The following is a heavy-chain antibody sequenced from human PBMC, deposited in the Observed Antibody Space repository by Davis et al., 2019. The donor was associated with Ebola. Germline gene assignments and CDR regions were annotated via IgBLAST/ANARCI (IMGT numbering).Heavy chain of an antibody. CDR3: HTYYYDSSGYYQDYYFDY. CDR2: IKQDGSEK. J-gene: IGHJ4*02. D-gene: IGHD3-22*01. V-gene: IGHV3-7*03. Sequence: GESLKISCAASGFTFSSYWMSWVRQAPGKGLEWVANIKQDGSEKYYVDSVKGRFTISRDNAKNSLYLQMNSLRAEDTAVYYCHTYYYDSSGYYQDYYFDYWGQGTLVTVSS. CDR1: GFTFSSYW.